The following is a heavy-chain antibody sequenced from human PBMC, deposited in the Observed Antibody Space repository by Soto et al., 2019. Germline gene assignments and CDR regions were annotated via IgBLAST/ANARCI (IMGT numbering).Heavy chain of an antibody. V-gene: IGHV3-30-3*01. CDR3: ARDPGGYPLGIFNI. CDR2: ISDNGNTK. J-gene: IGHJ3*02. Sequence: QVQLVESGGGVVQPGRSLRLSCAASGFTFSYYAMHWVRQAPGKGLEWMAVISDNGNTKYLADSVKGRFTISRDTSKNTLYLQMSSLRVEDTAVYYCARDPGGYPLGIFNIWGQGTRFTVSS. D-gene: IGHD2-8*02. CDR1: GFTFSYYA.